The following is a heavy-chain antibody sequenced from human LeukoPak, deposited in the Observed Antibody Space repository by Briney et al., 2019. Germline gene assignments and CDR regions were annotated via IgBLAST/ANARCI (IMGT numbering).Heavy chain of an antibody. CDR3: VVLLAGGGGRGY. V-gene: IGHV4-59*01. J-gene: IGHJ4*02. Sequence: VRPSETLSLTRTVSGDSTSNDHWSWVRQPPGKGLEWIGHIYYAGSMKYNPTLESRVTISVDTSSKQFSLKLTSVSAADSAVYYCVVLLAGGGGRGYWGQGTLVAVSS. CDR1: GDSTSNDH. CDR2: IYYAGSM. D-gene: IGHD2-15*01.